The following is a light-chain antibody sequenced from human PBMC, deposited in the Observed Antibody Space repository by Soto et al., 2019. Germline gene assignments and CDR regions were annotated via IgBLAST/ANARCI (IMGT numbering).Light chain of an antibody. J-gene: IGKJ5*01. CDR1: QSVSNY. Sequence: EIVLTQSPVTLSLSPGQRATLSCRASQSVSNYLAWYQQKPGQAPRLLIYDASNRATGIPARFSGSGSGTEFTLTISSLQSEDFAVYYCQQYNNWPPINFGQGTRLEIK. CDR3: QQYNNWPPIN. CDR2: DAS. V-gene: IGKV3-15*01.